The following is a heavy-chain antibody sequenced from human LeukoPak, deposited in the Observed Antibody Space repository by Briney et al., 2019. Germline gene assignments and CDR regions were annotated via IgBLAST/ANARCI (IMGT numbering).Heavy chain of an antibody. Sequence: PGGSLRLSCAASGFTFSTYWMTWVRQSPGKGLEWVANIKQDGSEKYYVDSVKGRFTISRDNAKNSLYLQMNGLRAEDTALYYCARDLGIAAATSDYWGQGTLVTVSS. V-gene: IGHV3-7*01. D-gene: IGHD6-13*01. CDR3: ARDLGIAAATSDY. CDR1: GFTFSTYW. CDR2: IKQDGSEK. J-gene: IGHJ4*02.